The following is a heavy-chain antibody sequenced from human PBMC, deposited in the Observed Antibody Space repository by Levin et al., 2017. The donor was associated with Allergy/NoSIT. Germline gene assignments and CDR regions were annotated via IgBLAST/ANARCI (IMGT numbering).Heavy chain of an antibody. Sequence: SETLSLTCAVSGYSISSGFYWGWIRQSPGKGLEWLGSIYHSGSTYYNPSLKSRVTISVDTSKNQFSLKLNSVTAADTAIYYCARAVGVRPYFFDYWGQGTLVTVSS. CDR3: ARAVGVRPYFFDY. CDR2: IYHSGST. J-gene: IGHJ4*02. D-gene: IGHD6-19*01. CDR1: GYSISSGFY. V-gene: IGHV4-38-2*01.